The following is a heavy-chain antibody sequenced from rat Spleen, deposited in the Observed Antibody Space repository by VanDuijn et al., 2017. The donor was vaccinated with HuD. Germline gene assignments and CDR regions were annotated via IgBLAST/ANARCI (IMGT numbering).Heavy chain of an antibody. CDR3: ARLYYYSGDY. D-gene: IGHD1-1*01. J-gene: IGHJ2*01. CDR1: GFTFSDYY. CDR2: ISFEGSST. V-gene: IGHV5-22*01. Sequence: EVQLVESGGGLVQPGRSLKLSCAASGFTFSDYYMAWVRQAPKKGLEWVASISFEGSSTYYGDSVKGRFTISRDNAKSTLSLQMNSLRSADTATYYCARLYYYSGDYWGQGVMVTVAS.